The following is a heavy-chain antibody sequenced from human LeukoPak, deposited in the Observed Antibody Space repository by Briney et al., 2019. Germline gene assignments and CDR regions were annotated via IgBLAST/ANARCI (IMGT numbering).Heavy chain of an antibody. CDR2: ISGSGGST. J-gene: IGHJ5*02. Sequence: GGSLRLSCAASGFTFSSYGMIWVRQAPGKGLEWVSGISGSGGSTYLADSVKGRFTISRDNAKNSLYLQMNSLRAEDTALYYCARGRSTDEDIVVVGWFDPWGQGTLVTVSS. CDR1: GFTFSSYG. D-gene: IGHD2-2*01. CDR3: ARGRSTDEDIVVVGWFDP. V-gene: IGHV3-23*01.